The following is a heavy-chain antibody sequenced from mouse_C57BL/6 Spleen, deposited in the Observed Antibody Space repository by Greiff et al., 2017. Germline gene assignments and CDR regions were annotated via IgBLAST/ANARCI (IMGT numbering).Heavy chain of an antibody. CDR1: GYSFTGYY. V-gene: IGHV1-42*01. J-gene: IGHJ2*01. CDR2: INPSTGGT. CDR3: ARWEGVKGDY. D-gene: IGHD2-2*01. Sequence: DVKLQESGPELVKPGASVKISCKASGYSFTGYYMNWVKQSPEKSLEWIGEINPSTGGTTYNQKFKAKATLTVDKSSSTAYMQLKSLTSEDSAVYYCARWEGVKGDYWGQGTTLTVSS.